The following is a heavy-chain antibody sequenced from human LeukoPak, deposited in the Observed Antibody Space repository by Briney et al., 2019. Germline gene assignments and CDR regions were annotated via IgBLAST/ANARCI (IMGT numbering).Heavy chain of an antibody. Sequence: SETLSLTCAVYGGSFSGYYWSWIRQPPGKGLEWIGYIYYSGSTYYNPSLKSRVTISVDTSKNQFSLKLSSVTAADTAVYYCARDSGTGSLDNWGQGTLVTVSS. CDR1: GGSFSGYY. CDR2: IYYSGST. D-gene: IGHD3/OR15-3a*01. J-gene: IGHJ4*02. V-gene: IGHV4-34*09. CDR3: ARDSGTGSLDN.